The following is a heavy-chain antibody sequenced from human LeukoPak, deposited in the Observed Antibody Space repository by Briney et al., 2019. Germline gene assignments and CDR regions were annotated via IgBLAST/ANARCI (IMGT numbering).Heavy chain of an antibody. J-gene: IGHJ3*02. D-gene: IGHD3-3*01. CDR1: GGSISSYY. CDR3: ARAEWRDAFDI. Sequence: PSETLSLTCTVSGGSISSYYWSWIRQPPGKGLEWIGYIYYSGSTNYNPSLKSRVTISVDTSKNQFSLKLSSVTAADTAVYYCARAEWRDAFDIWGQGTMVTVPS. CDR2: IYYSGST. V-gene: IGHV4-59*01.